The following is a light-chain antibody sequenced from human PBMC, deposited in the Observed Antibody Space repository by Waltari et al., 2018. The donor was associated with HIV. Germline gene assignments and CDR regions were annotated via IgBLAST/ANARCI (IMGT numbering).Light chain of an antibody. J-gene: IGLJ3*02. CDR3: QSADSSETLGV. V-gene: IGLV3-25*03. CDR2: KDK. Sequence: YELTQPPSVSVSPGQTANTICPGAELPGHYPHWYQQRPGQAPVLVIYKDKERPSGIPERFSGSSSGTTATLTISGVLEEDEADYYCQSADSSETLGVFGGGTKLTVL. CDR1: ELPGHY.